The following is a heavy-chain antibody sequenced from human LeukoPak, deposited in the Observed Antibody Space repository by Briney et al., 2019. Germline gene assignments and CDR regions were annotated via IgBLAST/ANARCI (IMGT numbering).Heavy chain of an antibody. J-gene: IGHJ4*02. CDR2: ISNNGEIT. CDR1: GFTFNNGP. CDR3: AKQLGYCSDGSCYFPY. D-gene: IGHD2-15*01. V-gene: IGHV3-23*01. Sequence: GGSLRLSCAASGFTFNNGPMSWVRQAPGKGLEWVSIISNNGEITFYADSVQGRFTISRDNSKSTLCLQMNSLRAEDTAVYYCAKQLGYCSDGSCYFPYWGQGTLVTVSS.